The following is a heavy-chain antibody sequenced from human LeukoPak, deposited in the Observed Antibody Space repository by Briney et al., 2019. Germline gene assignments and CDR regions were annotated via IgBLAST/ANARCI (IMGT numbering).Heavy chain of an antibody. V-gene: IGHV3-48*02. CDR2: ISHKSEST. CDR1: SFTFNRYS. D-gene: IGHD2-8*01. Sequence: GGSLRLSCAASSFTFNRYSVSGVRRSRGKGGEWVSYISHKSESTYYADSVRGRFSISRDDAKSSLYLQMNSLRDEDTAVYYCARDRGYCTSDDCYRWFHYWGQGTLVIVSS. CDR3: ARDRGYCTSDDCYRWFHY. J-gene: IGHJ4*02.